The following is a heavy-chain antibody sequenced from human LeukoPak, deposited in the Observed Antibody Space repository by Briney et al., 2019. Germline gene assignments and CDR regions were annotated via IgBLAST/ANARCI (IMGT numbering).Heavy chain of an antibody. D-gene: IGHD6-13*01. Sequence: SETLSLTCTVFGGSISSNSYYWGWIRQPPGKGLEWIGSIYYSGSTYYNPSLKSRVTISVDTSKNQFSLKLSSVTAADTAVYYCARVEDSSSWYFRYWGQGTLVTVSS. CDR3: ARVEDSSSWYFRY. V-gene: IGHV4-39*07. J-gene: IGHJ1*01. CDR2: IYYSGST. CDR1: GGSISSNSYY.